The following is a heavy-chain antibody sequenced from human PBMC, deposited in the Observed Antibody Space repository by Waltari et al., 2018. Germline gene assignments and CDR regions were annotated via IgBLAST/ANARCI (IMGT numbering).Heavy chain of an antibody. J-gene: IGHJ3*01. Sequence: VHLVQSGAEMRKPGSSVKVSCKDSGGTLGSYSIAWVRQAAGQGLEWLGGIIPIYGRPQYANNFQGRVTLTADASTTTVFLEMSGLRAEDTAIYFCARRDLGFAFDVWGQGTLVIVSS. V-gene: IGHV1-69*12. CDR3: ARRDLGFAFDV. D-gene: IGHD1-26*01. CDR1: GGTLGSYS. CDR2: IIPIYGRP.